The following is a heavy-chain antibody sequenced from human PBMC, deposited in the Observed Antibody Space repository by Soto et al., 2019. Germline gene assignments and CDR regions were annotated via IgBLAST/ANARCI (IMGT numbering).Heavy chain of an antibody. CDR3: ARELLGYCSGGSCSS. Sequence: GGSLRLSCAASGFTFSSYSMNWVRQAPGKGLEWVSYISSSSSTIYYADSVKGRFTISRDNAKNSLYLQMNSLRAEDTAVYYCARELLGYCSGGSCSSWGQGTLVTVSS. V-gene: IGHV3-48*01. CDR2: ISSSSSTI. J-gene: IGHJ5*02. D-gene: IGHD2-15*01. CDR1: GFTFSSYS.